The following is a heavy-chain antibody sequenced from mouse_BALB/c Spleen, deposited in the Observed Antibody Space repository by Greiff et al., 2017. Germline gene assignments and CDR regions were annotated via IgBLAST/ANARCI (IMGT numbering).Heavy chain of an antibody. CDR1: GFTFSSFL. CDR2: ISSGSSTI. D-gene: IGHD2-2*01. V-gene: IGHV5-17*02. CDR3: ARGDGDDVELDY. Sequence: EVQVVASGGGLVQPGGSRKLSCAASGFTFSSFLLHWVRQAPEKGLEWVAYISSGSSTIYYADTVTGRFTISSDNPKNTLFLQMTSLRSEDTAMYYCARGDGDDVELDYGGQGTTLTVAA. J-gene: IGHJ2*01.